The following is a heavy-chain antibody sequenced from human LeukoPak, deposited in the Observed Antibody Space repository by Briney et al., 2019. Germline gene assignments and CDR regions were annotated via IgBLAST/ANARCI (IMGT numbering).Heavy chain of an antibody. CDR3: AIVSGGDYFDY. CDR2: ISNTGGTI. Sequence: EGSLRLSCAASGFTFSDYYMNWIRQAPGKGLEWVSYISNTGGTIYYADSVKGRFTISRDNAKNSLYLQMNNLRVEDTAVYYCAIVSGGDYFDYWGQGTLVTVSS. J-gene: IGHJ4*02. D-gene: IGHD3-10*01. CDR1: GFTFSDYY. V-gene: IGHV3-11*01.